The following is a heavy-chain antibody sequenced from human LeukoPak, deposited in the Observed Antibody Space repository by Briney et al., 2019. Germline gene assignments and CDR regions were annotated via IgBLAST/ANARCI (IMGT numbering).Heavy chain of an antibody. V-gene: IGHV3-30*03. J-gene: IGHJ6*03. D-gene: IGHD6-13*01. CDR1: GFTFSSYG. CDR2: ISYDGSNK. CDR3: ARPYGIEAAGTPQQYYYYMDV. Sequence: GGSLRLSCAASGFTFSSYGMHWVRQAPGKGLEWVAVISYDGSNKYYADSVKGRFTISRDNSKNTLYLQMNSLRAEDTAVYYCARPYGIEAAGTPQQYYYYMDVWGKGTTVTVSS.